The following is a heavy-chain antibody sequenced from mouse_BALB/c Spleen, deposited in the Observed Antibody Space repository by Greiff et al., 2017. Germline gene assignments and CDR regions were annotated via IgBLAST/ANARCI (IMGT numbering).Heavy chain of an antibody. CDR2: ISYSGST. D-gene: IGHD2-4*01. J-gene: IGHJ3*01. CDR3: ARAYDYDQAWFAY. CDR1: GYSITSDYA. V-gene: IGHV3-2*02. Sequence: VQLQQSGPGLVKPSQSLSLTCTVTGYSITSDYAWNWIRQFPGNKLEWMGYISYSGSTSYNPSLKSRISITRDTSKNQFFLQLNSVTTEDTATYYCARAYDYDQAWFAYWGQGTLVTVSA.